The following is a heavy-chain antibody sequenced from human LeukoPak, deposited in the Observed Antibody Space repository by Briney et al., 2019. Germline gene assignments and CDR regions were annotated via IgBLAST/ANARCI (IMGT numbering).Heavy chain of an antibody. CDR2: ISWNSGSI. V-gene: IGHV3-9*01. J-gene: IGHJ6*02. CDR3: AKDMGQSSSWSYYYYGMDV. D-gene: IGHD6-13*01. Sequence: QPGGSLGLSCAASGFTFDDYAMHWVRQAPGKGLEWVSGISWNSGSIGYADSVKGRFTISRDNAKNSLYLQMNSLRAEDTALYYCAKDMGQSSSWSYYYYGMDVWGQGTTVTVSS. CDR1: GFTFDDYA.